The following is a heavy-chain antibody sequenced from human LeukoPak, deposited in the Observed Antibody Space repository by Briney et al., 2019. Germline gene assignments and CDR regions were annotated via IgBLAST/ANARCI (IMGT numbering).Heavy chain of an antibody. V-gene: IGHV3-30*04. CDR1: GFTFSSYA. D-gene: IGHD6-13*01. CDR2: ISYDGSNK. J-gene: IGHJ4*02. Sequence: GGSLRLSCAASGFTFSSYAMHWVRQAPGKGLEWVAVISYDGSNKYYADSVKGRFTISRDNSKNTLYLQMNSLRAEDTAVYYCAKSVWQQLVFDYWGQGTLVTVSS. CDR3: AKSVWQQLVFDY.